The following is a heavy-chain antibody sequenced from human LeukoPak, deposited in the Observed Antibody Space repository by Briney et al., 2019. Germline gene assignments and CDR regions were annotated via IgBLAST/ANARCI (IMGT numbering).Heavy chain of an antibody. CDR3: ARSDYLTN. D-gene: IGHD4-17*01. V-gene: IGHV3-74*01. CDR1: GFTFSTYW. CDR2: IKNDGSFT. Sequence: PGGSLRLSCAASGFTFSTYWMHWVRQAPGKGLVWVSRIKNDGSFTNYADSVKGRFTTSRDNAKNTLHLQMNSLRAEDTAVYYCARSDYLTNWGQGTLVTVSS. J-gene: IGHJ4*02.